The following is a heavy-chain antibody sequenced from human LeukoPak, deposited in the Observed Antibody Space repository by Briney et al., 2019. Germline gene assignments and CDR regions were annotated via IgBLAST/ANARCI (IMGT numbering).Heavy chain of an antibody. V-gene: IGHV4-34*01. Sequence: SETLSLTCAVYGGSFSGYYWSWIRPPPGKGLEWIGEINHSGSTNYNPSLKSRVTISVDTSKNQFSLKLSSVTAADTAVYYCARGRGSHCTNGVCYFGSWFDPWGQGTLVTVSS. CDR3: ARGRGSHCTNGVCYFGSWFDP. D-gene: IGHD2-8*01. CDR2: INHSGST. CDR1: GGSFSGYY. J-gene: IGHJ5*02.